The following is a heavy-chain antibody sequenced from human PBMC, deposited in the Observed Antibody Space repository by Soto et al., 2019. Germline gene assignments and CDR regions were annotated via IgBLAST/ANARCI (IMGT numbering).Heavy chain of an antibody. Sequence: ASVKVSCKASGYTFTSYGISWVRQAPGQGLEWMGWISAYNGNTNYAQKLQGRVTMTTDTSTSTAHMELRSLRSDDTAVYYCARSGDKDYYYYYMDVWGKGTTVTVSS. D-gene: IGHD4-17*01. V-gene: IGHV1-18*01. J-gene: IGHJ6*03. CDR2: ISAYNGNT. CDR1: GYTFTSYG. CDR3: ARSGDKDYYYYYMDV.